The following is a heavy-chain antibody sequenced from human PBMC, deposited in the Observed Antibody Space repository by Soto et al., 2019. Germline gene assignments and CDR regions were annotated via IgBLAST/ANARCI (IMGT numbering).Heavy chain of an antibody. CDR3: ARERLYCSGGSCYRKTYYYYGMDV. CDR1: GFTFSSYW. V-gene: IGHV3-7*05. Sequence: EVQLVESGGGLVQPGGSLRLSCAASGFTFSSYWMSWVRQAPGKGLEWVANIKQDGSEKYYVDSVKGRFTISRDNAKNSLYLQMNSLRAEDTAVYYCARERLYCSGGSCYRKTYYYYGMDVWGQGTTVTVSS. D-gene: IGHD2-15*01. J-gene: IGHJ6*02. CDR2: IKQDGSEK.